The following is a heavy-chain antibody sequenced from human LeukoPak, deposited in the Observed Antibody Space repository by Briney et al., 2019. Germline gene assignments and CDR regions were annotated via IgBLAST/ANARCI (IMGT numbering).Heavy chain of an antibody. D-gene: IGHD1-26*01. V-gene: IGHV4-61*02. CDR1: GGSISSGSYY. CDR2: IYTSGST. J-gene: IGHJ6*02. Sequence: SQTLSLTCTVSGGSISSGSYYWSWIRQPAGKGLEWIGRIYTSGSTNYNPSLKSRVTISVDTSKNQFSLKLSSVTAADTAVYYCARDGKISPYYGMDVWGQGTTVTVSS. CDR3: ARDGKISPYYGMDV.